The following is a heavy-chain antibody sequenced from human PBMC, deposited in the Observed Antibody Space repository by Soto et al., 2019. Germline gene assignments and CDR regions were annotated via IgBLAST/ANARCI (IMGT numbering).Heavy chain of an antibody. J-gene: IGHJ6*04. Sequence: QVQLVESGGGVVQPGRSLSLSCAASGFTFSSYAMHWVRQATGKGLEWVAVISYDGSNKYYSDSVKGRFTISRDNSKNTLYPKINSLRAEDTAGYYCARGTDVGFMDVWGNGTTVTVSA. CDR2: ISYDGSNK. D-gene: IGHD2-15*01. V-gene: IGHV3-30-3*01. CDR1: GFTFSSYA. CDR3: ARGTDVGFMDV.